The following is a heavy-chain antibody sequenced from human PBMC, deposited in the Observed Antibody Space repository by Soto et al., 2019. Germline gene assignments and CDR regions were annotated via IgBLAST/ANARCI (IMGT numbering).Heavy chain of an antibody. CDR2: ISGSGGST. Sequence: EVQLLESGGGLVQPGGSLRLSCAASGFTFNSYAMCWVRQPPGKGLEWVSAISGSGGSTYYADSVKRRFTISRDNSKHTLYVSMNSLRAEDTAVDYCANSGVTGDAFDIWGQGTMVTVSS. CDR1: GFTFNSYA. CDR3: ANSGVTGDAFDI. D-gene: IGHD7-27*01. V-gene: IGHV3-23*01. J-gene: IGHJ3*02.